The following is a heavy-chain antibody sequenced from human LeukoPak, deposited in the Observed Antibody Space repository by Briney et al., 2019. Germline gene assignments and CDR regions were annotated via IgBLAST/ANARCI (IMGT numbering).Heavy chain of an antibody. CDR2: VYYDGNTK. Sequence: GGSLRLSCAASGFTFNNYGMHWVGQAPGKGLEGVAFVYYDGNTKYYAASVKGRFTISRDNSRNSLYVQMNSLRTEDTAVYYCVKDQAQVYGYFDSWGLGTLVTVSS. D-gene: IGHD6-6*01. V-gene: IGHV3-30*02. CDR1: GFTFNNYG. CDR3: VKDQAQVYGYFDS. J-gene: IGHJ4*02.